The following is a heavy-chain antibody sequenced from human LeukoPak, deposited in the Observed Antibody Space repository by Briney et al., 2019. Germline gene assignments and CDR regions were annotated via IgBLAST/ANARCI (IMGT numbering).Heavy chain of an antibody. CDR1: GYTFTSYG. D-gene: IGHD3-22*01. J-gene: IGHJ4*02. V-gene: IGHV1-8*03. CDR3: ARGSGLDYYDSSGYWSIDFDY. Sequence: ASVKVSCKASGYTFTSYGISWVRQAPGQGLEWMGWINPDSGVTNYAQNFQGRVTITRNTSISTAYMELSSLRSEDTAVYYCARGSGLDYYDSSGYWSIDFDYWGQGTLVTVSS. CDR2: INPDSGVT.